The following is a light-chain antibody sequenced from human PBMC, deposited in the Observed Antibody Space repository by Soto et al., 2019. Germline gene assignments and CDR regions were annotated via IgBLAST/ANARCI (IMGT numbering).Light chain of an antibody. CDR2: DAS. J-gene: IGKJ1*01. V-gene: IGKV1-5*01. CDR1: QSISSW. Sequence: DIQLPQSPSTLSASVGDRVASTCRASQSISSWLAWYQQKPGKAPKLLIYDASSMESGVPSRFSGSGSGTEFTLTISSLQPDDFATYYCQQYNSYWTFGQGTKVDI. CDR3: QQYNSYWT.